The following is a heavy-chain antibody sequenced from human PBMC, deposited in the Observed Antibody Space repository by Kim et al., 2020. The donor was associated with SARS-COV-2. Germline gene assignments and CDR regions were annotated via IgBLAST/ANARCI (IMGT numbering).Heavy chain of an antibody. CDR2: ISYDGSNK. V-gene: IGHV3-30*18. J-gene: IGHJ4*01. CDR3: AKDGYDILTGSYYFDY. CDR1: GFTFSSYG. D-gene: IGHD3-9*01. Sequence: GGSLRLSCAASGFTFSSYGMHWVRQAPGKGLEWVAVISYDGSNKYYADSVKGRFTISRDNSKNTLYLQMNSLRAEDTAVYYCAKDGYDILTGSYYFDYWG.